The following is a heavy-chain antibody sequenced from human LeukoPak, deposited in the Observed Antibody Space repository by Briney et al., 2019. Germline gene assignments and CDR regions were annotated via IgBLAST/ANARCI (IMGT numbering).Heavy chain of an antibody. CDR2: IYNSETT. Sequence: SETLSLTCTVSGGSITGNYWSWSRQPPGKGLEWIGYIYNSETTNYNPSLKSRVTMSVDTSKNQFSLKLSSVTAADTAVYYCARDGGTTVIVLDAFDIWGQGTVVTVSS. D-gene: IGHD4-11*01. J-gene: IGHJ3*02. CDR3: ARDGGTTVIVLDAFDI. CDR1: GGSITGNY. V-gene: IGHV4-59*12.